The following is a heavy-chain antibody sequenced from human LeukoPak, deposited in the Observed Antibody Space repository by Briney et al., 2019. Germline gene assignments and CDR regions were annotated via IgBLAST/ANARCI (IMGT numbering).Heavy chain of an antibody. J-gene: IGHJ6*03. CDR2: ISSSGSTI. Sequence: GGSLRLSCAASGFTFSSYEMNWVRQAPGKGLEWVSYISSSGSTIYYADSVKGRFTISRDNAKNSLYLQMNSLRAEDTAVYYCARDHVLMMDYGDYVYYYYYMDVWGKGTTVTVSS. D-gene: IGHD4-17*01. V-gene: IGHV3-48*03. CDR3: ARDHVLMMDYGDYVYYYYYMDV. CDR1: GFTFSSYE.